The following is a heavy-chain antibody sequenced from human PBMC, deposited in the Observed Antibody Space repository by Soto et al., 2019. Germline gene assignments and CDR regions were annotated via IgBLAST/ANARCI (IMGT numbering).Heavy chain of an antibody. J-gene: IGHJ3*02. CDR2: IYNEFT. Sequence: EVQLVESGGGLVQPGGSLRLSCVASGFTVTDIYMNWVRQAPGKGLEWVSVIYNEFTDYADSVRGRFSISTDSSKNALYLKMNSLRAEDSAVYYCVREPRYCSGGSCSIMGDAFDIWGQGTMVTVSS. CDR1: GFTVTDIY. D-gene: IGHD2-15*01. V-gene: IGHV3-66*01. CDR3: VREPRYCSGGSCSIMGDAFDI.